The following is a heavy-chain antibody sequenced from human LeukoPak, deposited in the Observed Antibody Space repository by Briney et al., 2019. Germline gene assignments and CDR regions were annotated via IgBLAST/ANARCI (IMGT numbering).Heavy chain of an antibody. CDR2: IRGGGDYI. J-gene: IGHJ4*02. D-gene: IGHD5-18*01. CDR1: GFTFSSYA. Sequence: GGSLRLFYAASGFTFSSYAMTWVRRAPGEGMEWVSAIRGGGDYIYYGDSVKGRFTSSRDNSESTLYLQMNNLRAEDTAVYYCAKNRGTGMAFYDHWGQGTQVTVSS. V-gene: IGHV3-23*01. CDR3: AKNRGTGMAFYDH.